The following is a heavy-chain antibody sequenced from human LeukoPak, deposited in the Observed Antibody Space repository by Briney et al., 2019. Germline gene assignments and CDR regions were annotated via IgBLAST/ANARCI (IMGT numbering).Heavy chain of an antibody. CDR2: MSPNSGNT. J-gene: IGHJ4*02. CDR1: GYTFTSYD. D-gene: IGHD7-27*01. V-gene: IGHV1-8*01. CDR3: VRTPPNWGADY. Sequence: ASVKVSCKASGYTFTSYDINWVRHATGQGLEYMGWMSPNSGNTGYVQKFQGRVTMTRNTAISTAYMELSSLRSEDTAVYYCVRTPPNWGADYWGQGTLVTVSS.